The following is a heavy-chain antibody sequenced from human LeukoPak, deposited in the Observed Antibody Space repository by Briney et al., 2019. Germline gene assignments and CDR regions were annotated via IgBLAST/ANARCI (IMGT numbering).Heavy chain of an antibody. J-gene: IGHJ4*02. CDR3: ARDSDSSSSPFDY. Sequence: GGSLRLSCAASGFTFSSYSMNWVRQAPGKGLEWVSSISSSSSYIYYADSVKGRFTISRDNAKNSLYLQMNSLRAEDTAVYYCARDSDSSSSPFDYWHQGTLVTVSS. CDR1: GFTFSSYS. CDR2: ISSSSSYI. V-gene: IGHV3-21*01. D-gene: IGHD6-6*01.